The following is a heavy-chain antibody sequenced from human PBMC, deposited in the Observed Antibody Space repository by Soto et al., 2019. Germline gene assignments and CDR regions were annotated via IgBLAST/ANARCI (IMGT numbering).Heavy chain of an antibody. V-gene: IGHV3-30*18. CDR1: GFTFSSYG. Sequence: QVQLVESGGGVVQPGRSLRLSCAASGFTFSSYGMHWVRQAPGKGLEWVAVISYDGSNKYYADSVKGRFTISRDNSKNTLYLQMNSLRAEDTDVYYCAKDRSSGWYGPHYFDYWGQGTLVTVSS. D-gene: IGHD6-19*01. CDR2: ISYDGSNK. J-gene: IGHJ4*02. CDR3: AKDRSSGWYGPHYFDY.